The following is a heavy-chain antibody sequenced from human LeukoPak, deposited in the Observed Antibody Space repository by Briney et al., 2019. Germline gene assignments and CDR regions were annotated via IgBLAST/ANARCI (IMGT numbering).Heavy chain of an antibody. Sequence: SETLSLTCTVSGGSISSSDYYWGWIRQPPGRRLERLGTIYYSGSTSYNPSLKGRVTMSVDTSKNQFSLKLSYVTAADTAVYYCARHHRSGYYEVDYWGQGTLVTVSS. CDR2: IYYSGST. D-gene: IGHD6-25*01. CDR3: ARHHRSGYYEVDY. V-gene: IGHV4-39*01. CDR1: GGSISSSDYY. J-gene: IGHJ4*02.